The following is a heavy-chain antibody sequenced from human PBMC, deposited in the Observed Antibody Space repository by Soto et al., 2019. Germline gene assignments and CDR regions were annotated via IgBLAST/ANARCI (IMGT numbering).Heavy chain of an antibody. Sequence: QVHLVASGGGLVKPGGSLRLSCVASGITLSDNYMTWIRQAPAKGLEWLSYISNSDYTTYYADSVKGRFTISRDNAKNSLYLQLNGLRVEDTAVYYCASGKWSLDYWGQGILVTVSS. CDR1: GITLSDNY. CDR2: ISNSDYTT. V-gene: IGHV3-11*01. CDR3: ASGKWSLDY. J-gene: IGHJ4*02. D-gene: IGHD2-8*01.